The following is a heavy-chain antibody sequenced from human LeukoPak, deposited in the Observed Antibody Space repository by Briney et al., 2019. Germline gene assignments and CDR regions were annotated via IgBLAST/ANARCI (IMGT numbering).Heavy chain of an antibody. D-gene: IGHD4-11*01. J-gene: IGHJ6*03. CDR3: AKAVTTVTYYYYYMDV. CDR1: GFTFSSYA. CDR2: ISGSGGST. V-gene: IGHV3-23*01. Sequence: PGGSLRPSCAASGFTFSSYAMSWVRQAPGKGLEWVSAISGSGGSTYYADSVKGRFTISRDNSKNTLYLQMNSLRAEDTAVYYCAKAVTTVTYYYYYMDVWGKGTTVTVSS.